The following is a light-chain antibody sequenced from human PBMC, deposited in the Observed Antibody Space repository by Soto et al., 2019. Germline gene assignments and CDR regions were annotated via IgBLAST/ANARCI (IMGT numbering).Light chain of an antibody. Sequence: EIVLTQSPGSLSLSPGQRATLSCRASQSVDSTFFAWYQKKPGQAPRLLIYGASKRDTGVPDRFSGSGSGNDFTLTISRLEPEDLAVYYCQQYMSSVTFGQGTKVEI. CDR1: QSVDSTF. J-gene: IGKJ1*01. CDR2: GAS. CDR3: QQYMSSVT. V-gene: IGKV3-20*01.